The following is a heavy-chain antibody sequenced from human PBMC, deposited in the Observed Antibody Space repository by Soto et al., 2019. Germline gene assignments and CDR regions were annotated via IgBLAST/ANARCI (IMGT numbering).Heavy chain of an antibody. J-gene: IGHJ4*02. CDR3: ARSIVVVTALDY. CDR2: INAGNGNT. Sequence: QVQLVQSGAEEKKPGASVKVSCKASGYTFTSYAMHWVRQAPGQRLEWMGWINAGNGNTKYSQKFQRRVTTTRDTFASTAYIELSSLRSEDTAVDSCARSIVVVTALDYWGQGTLVTVSS. V-gene: IGHV1-3*05. CDR1: GYTFTSYA. D-gene: IGHD2-21*02.